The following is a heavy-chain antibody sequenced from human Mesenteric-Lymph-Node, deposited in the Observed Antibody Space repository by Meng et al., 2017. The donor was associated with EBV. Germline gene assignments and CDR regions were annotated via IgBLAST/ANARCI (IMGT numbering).Heavy chain of an antibody. CDR1: CYTLNSYG. J-gene: IGHJ4*02. Sequence: VHEVQSGREVKKPWAVVKLSCKASCYTLNSYGISWVRQAPGQGLEWMGWITAYNHNTNYAQRLQGRVTMTTDTSTSTAYMELRSLRSDDTAVYYCAIDLGGRDYWCQGTLVTVSS. CDR3: AIDLGGRDY. V-gene: IGHV1-18*01. CDR2: ITAYNHNT. D-gene: IGHD3-16*01.